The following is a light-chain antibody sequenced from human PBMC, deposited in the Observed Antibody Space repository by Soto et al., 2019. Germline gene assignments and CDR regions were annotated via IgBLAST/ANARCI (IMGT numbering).Light chain of an antibody. CDR1: SSNIGSNY. Sequence: QSVLTQPPSASGTPGQRVTISCFGSSSNIGSNYVYWYQQLPGTAPKLLIYRNTQRPSGVPDRFSGSKSGTSASLAISGLRSEDEADYYCAAWDDSLSGPVFGGGTKVTVL. V-gene: IGLV1-47*01. CDR3: AAWDDSLSGPV. J-gene: IGLJ2*01. CDR2: RNT.